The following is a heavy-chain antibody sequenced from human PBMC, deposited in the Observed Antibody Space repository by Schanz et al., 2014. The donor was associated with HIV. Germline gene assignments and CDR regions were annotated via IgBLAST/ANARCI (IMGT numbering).Heavy chain of an antibody. Sequence: VQLLESGGGLVQPGGSLRLSCAASGFTFSSYAMSWVRQAPGKGLEWIGEINHSGSTNYNPSLKSRVTISVDTSKNQFSLRRSSVTAADTAVYYCARGDDYYGSGTPAYYHAMDVGGQGTTVTVSS. CDR3: ARGDDYYGSGTPAYYHAMDV. J-gene: IGHJ6*02. CDR2: INHSGST. V-gene: IGHV4-34*01. D-gene: IGHD3-10*01. CDR1: GFTFSSYA.